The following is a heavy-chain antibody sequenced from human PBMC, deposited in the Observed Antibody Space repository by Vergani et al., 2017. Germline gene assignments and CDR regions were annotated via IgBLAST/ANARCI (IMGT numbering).Heavy chain of an antibody. J-gene: IGHJ4*02. Sequence: EVQLLESGGGLVQPGGSLRLSCAASGFTFSSYAMSWVRQAPGKGLEWVSAISGSGGSTYYADSVKGRFTISRDNSKNTRYLQMNSLRAEDTAVYYCAKAGSGSYYKFDYWGQGTLVTVSS. CDR2: ISGSGGST. CDR1: GFTFSSYA. CDR3: AKAGSGSYYKFDY. D-gene: IGHD3-10*01. V-gene: IGHV3-23*01.